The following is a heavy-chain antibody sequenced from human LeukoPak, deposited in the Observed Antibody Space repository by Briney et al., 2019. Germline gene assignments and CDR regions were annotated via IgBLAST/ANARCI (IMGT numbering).Heavy chain of an antibody. D-gene: IGHD6-13*01. J-gene: IGHJ6*02. CDR3: ARLLISGGSWYRTDYYYYGMDV. V-gene: IGHV4-59*08. Sequence: PSETLSLTCTVSGRSISRCYSRWIRHPPGEGLEWIGYIYDRGSTKYNPTVKSRVTISVDTSKSQFSVKLRCVPGADTGVYYCARLLISGGSWYRTDYYYYGMDVWGQGTTVTVSS. CDR1: GRSISRCY. CDR2: IYDRGST.